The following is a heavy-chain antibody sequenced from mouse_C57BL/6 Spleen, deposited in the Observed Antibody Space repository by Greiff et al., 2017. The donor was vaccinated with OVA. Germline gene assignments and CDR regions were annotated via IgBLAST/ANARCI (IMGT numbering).Heavy chain of an antibody. Sequence: VQLQQPGAELVMPGASVKLSCKASGYTFTSYWMHWVKQRPGQGLEWIGEIDPSDSYTNYNQKFKGKSTLTVDKSSSTAYMQLSSLTSEDSAVYYCARDLWTRNYFDYWGQGTTLTVSS. CDR1: GYTFTSYW. CDR2: IDPSDSYT. J-gene: IGHJ2*01. CDR3: ARDLWTRNYFDY. V-gene: IGHV1-69*01. D-gene: IGHD1-1*02.